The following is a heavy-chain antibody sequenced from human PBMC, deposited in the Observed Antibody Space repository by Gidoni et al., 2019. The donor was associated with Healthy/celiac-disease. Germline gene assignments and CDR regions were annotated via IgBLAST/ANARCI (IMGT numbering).Heavy chain of an antibody. CDR3: AGTAMVTRELDY. D-gene: IGHD5-18*01. CDR1: AGSISSYY. Sequence: QVQLQESGPGLVKPSETLSLTCTVYAGSISSYYWSWIRQPPGKGLEWIGYIYYSGSTNDNPSLKRRVTISVDTSKNQCSLKLSSVTAADTAVYYCAGTAMVTRELDYWGQGTLVTVSS. V-gene: IGHV4-59*01. CDR2: IYYSGST. J-gene: IGHJ4*02.